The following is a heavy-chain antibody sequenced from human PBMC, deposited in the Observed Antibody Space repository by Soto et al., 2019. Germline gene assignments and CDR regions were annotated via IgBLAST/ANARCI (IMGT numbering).Heavy chain of an antibody. CDR1: GFTVSSNF. J-gene: IGHJ4*02. Sequence: EVQLVESGGGLMQPGGSLRLSCAASGFTVSSNFMTWVRQAPGKGLEWVSSSYSGGNSYYADSVKGRFTISRDDFKNTLYLQMNSLRAEDMAVYFCARGYGAGSYFSDYWGQGTLVTVSS. D-gene: IGHD3-10*01. CDR3: ARGYGAGSYFSDY. V-gene: IGHV3-53*01. CDR2: SYSGGNS.